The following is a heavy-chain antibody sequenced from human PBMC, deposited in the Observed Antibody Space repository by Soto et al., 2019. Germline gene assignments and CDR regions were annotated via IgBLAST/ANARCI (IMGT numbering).Heavy chain of an antibody. D-gene: IGHD6-13*01. CDR2: IYYSGST. V-gene: IGHV4-31*03. J-gene: IGHJ5*02. CDR3: ARAKKGIAAAENWFDP. Sequence: QVQLQESGPGLVKPSQTLSLTCTVSGGSISSGGYYWSWIRQHPGKGLEWIGYIYYSGSTYYNPSLKRRVTSSVDTSKNQFSLKLSSVTAADTAVYYCARAKKGIAAAENWFDPWGQGTLVTVSS. CDR1: GGSISSGGYY.